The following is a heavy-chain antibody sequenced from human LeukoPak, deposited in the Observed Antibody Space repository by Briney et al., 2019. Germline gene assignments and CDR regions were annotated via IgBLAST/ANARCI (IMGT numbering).Heavy chain of an antibody. V-gene: IGHV5-51*01. CDR2: IYPGDSDT. D-gene: IGHD1-26*01. CDR3: ARHPISGSYPLLD. J-gene: IGHJ4*02. Sequence: GESLKISCKGSGYSFTSYWNGWVRQMPGKGLEWMGIIYPGDSDTRYSPSFQGQVTISADKSISTAYLQWSSLKASDTAMYYCARHPISGSYPLLDWGQGTLVTVSS. CDR1: GYSFTSYW.